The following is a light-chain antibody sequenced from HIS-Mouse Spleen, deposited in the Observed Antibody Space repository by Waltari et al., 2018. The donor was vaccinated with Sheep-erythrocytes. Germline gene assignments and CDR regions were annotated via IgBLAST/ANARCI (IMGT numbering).Light chain of an antibody. Sequence: SSELTQDPAVSVALGQTVRLTCQGDSLRSYYALWYQQKPGQAPVLVIYGKNNRPSGIPDRFSGSSSGNTASLTITGAQAEDEADYYCNSRDSSGNHWVFGGGTKLTVL. CDR3: NSRDSSGNHWV. J-gene: IGLJ3*02. V-gene: IGLV3-19*01. CDR2: GKN. CDR1: SLRSYY.